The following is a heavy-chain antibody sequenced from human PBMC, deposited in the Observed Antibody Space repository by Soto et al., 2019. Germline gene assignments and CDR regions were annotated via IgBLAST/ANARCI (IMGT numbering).Heavy chain of an antibody. D-gene: IGHD4-4*01. CDR1: GGTSSSYA. V-gene: IGHV1-69*01. CDR2: IIPILDTT. Sequence: QVQVVQSGAEVKKPGSSVRVSCKASGGTSSSYAITWMRQAPGKGLEGMGGIIPILDTTDNEQKFQGRVTFTADESTSTVYMELSSLTSEDTAVYYCASGGTTVNRRFDFWGQGTLVTVSS. J-gene: IGHJ4*02. CDR3: ASGGTTVNRRFDF.